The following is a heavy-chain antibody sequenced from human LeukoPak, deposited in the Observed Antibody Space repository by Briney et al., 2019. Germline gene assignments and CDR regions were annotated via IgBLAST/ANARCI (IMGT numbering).Heavy chain of an antibody. D-gene: IGHD3-22*01. CDR1: GGSFSGYY. Sequence: SETLSLTCAVNGGSFSGYYWSWIRQPPGKGLEWIGEINHSGSTNYNPSLKSRVTISVDTSKNQFSLKLSSVTAADTAVYYCARVGARDYDSSGYSPFDYWGQGTLVTVSS. CDR3: ARVGARDYDSSGYSPFDY. CDR2: INHSGST. J-gene: IGHJ4*02. V-gene: IGHV4-34*01.